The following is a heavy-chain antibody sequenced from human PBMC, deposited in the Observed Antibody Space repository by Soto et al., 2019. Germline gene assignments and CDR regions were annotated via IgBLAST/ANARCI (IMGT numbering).Heavy chain of an antibody. J-gene: IGHJ4*02. Sequence: KASETLSLTCTVSGGSISRGDYYWSWIRQPPGKGLEWIGYIYYSGSTYYNPSLKSRVTISVDTSKNQFSLKLSSVTAADTAVYYCARYNFVDYGDSRRDYWGQGTLVTVSS. CDR3: ARYNFVDYGDSRRDY. CDR2: IYYSGST. V-gene: IGHV4-30-4*01. CDR1: GGSISRGDYY. D-gene: IGHD4-17*01.